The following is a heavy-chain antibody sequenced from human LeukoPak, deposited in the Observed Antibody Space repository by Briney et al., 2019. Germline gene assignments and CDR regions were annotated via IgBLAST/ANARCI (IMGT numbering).Heavy chain of an antibody. D-gene: IGHD3-9*01. CDR1: GGSISSGDYY. J-gene: IGHJ4*02. CDR2: IYYSGST. CDR3: ARVSAPYYDILSHFDY. V-gene: IGHV4-30-4*01. Sequence: SETLSLTCTVSGGSISSGDYYWSWIRQPPGKGLEWIGYIYYSGSTYYNPSLKSRVTISVDTSKNQFSLKLSSVTAADTAVYYCARVSAPYYDILSHFDYWGQGTLVTVSS.